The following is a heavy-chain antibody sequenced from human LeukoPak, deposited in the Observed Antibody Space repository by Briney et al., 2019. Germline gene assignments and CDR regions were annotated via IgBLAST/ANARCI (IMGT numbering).Heavy chain of an antibody. CDR1: GYTLTELS. CDR2: FDPEDGET. J-gene: IGHJ6*02. CDR3: ARDAGSSVSYGMDV. Sequence: ASVKVSCKVSGYTLTELSMHWVRQAPGKGLEWMGGFDPEDGETIYAQKLQGRVTMTTDTSTSTAYMELRSLRSDDTAVYYCARDAGSSVSYGMDVWGQGTTVTVSS. D-gene: IGHD6-13*01. V-gene: IGHV1-24*01.